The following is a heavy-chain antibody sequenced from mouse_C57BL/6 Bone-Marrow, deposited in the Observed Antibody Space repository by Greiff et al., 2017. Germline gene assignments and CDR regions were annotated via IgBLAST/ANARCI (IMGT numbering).Heavy chain of an antibody. V-gene: IGHV1-81*01. CDR1: GYTFTSYG. CDR2: IYPRSGNT. Sequence: QVQLQQSGAELARPGASVKLSCKASGYTFTSYGISWVKQRTGQGLEWIGEIYPRSGNTYYNEKFKGKATLTADKSSSTAYMELRSLTSEDSAVYFCARSGYYGSSDPFAYWGQGTLVTVSA. J-gene: IGHJ3*01. D-gene: IGHD1-1*01. CDR3: ARSGYYGSSDPFAY.